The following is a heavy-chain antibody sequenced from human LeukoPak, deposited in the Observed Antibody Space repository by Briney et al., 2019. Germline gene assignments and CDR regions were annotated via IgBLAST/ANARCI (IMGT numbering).Heavy chain of an antibody. Sequence: SETLSLTCTVSGGSISSSSYYWGWIRQPPGKGLEWIGYIYYSGSTNYNPSLKSRVTISVDTSKNQFSLKLSSVTAADTAVYYCARLGDSSSWYIDYWGQGTLVTVSS. CDR2: IYYSGST. D-gene: IGHD6-13*01. J-gene: IGHJ4*02. CDR1: GGSISSSSYY. V-gene: IGHV4-61*05. CDR3: ARLGDSSSWYIDY.